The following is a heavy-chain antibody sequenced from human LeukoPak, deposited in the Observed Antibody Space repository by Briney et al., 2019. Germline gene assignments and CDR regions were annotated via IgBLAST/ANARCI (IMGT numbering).Heavy chain of an antibody. D-gene: IGHD1-26*01. J-gene: IGHJ4*02. V-gene: IGHV3-74*01. CDR1: GFTFSSNW. CDR3: AKDHGATTEPDY. Sequence: GGSLRLSCAASGFTFSSNWMHWVRQAPGKGLVWVSRINGDGSGTIYADSVKGRFTISRDNAKNTLYLQMNSLRAEDTAVYYCAKDHGATTEPDYWGQGTLVTVSS. CDR2: INGDGSGT.